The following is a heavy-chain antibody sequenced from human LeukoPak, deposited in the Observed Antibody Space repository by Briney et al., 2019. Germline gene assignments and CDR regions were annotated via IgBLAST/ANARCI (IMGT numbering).Heavy chain of an antibody. CDR1: GFTFSNYA. Sequence: RGSLRLSCADSGFTFSNYAMSWVRQPPGKGLEWVSSITYSGATTNYADSVKGRFTISRDFSNNTLYLQMNSLRVEDTASYYCATSGSCSGGSCYNNWFDPWGQGTRVTVSS. D-gene: IGHD2-15*01. CDR3: ATSGSCSGGSCYNNWFDP. V-gene: IGHV3-23*01. CDR2: ITYSGATT. J-gene: IGHJ5*02.